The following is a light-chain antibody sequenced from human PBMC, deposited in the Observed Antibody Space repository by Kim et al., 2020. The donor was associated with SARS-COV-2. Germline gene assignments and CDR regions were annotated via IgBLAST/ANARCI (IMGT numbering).Light chain of an antibody. CDR1: SSNVEKNY. V-gene: IGLV1-51*01. J-gene: IGLJ3*02. CDR3: ATCDNSLSAWV. Sequence: GQKVTTSCAGSSSNVEKNYVSWYQQFPGTAPKRLISDNDKRPSVIPDRFSGSKSGTSATLGITGLQTGDEADYYCATCDNSLSAWVFGGGTQLTVL. CDR2: DND.